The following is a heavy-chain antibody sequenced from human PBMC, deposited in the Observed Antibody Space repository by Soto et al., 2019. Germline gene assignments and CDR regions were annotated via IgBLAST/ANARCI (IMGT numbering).Heavy chain of an antibody. V-gene: IGHV1-2*02. D-gene: IGHD1-26*01. CDR3: ATTHSGSYYGYYYYGMDV. J-gene: IGHJ6*02. Sequence: GASVKVSCKASGYTFTGYYMHWVLQAPGQGLEWMGWINPNSGGTIYAQKFQGRVTMTEDTSTDTAYMELSSLRSEDTAVYYCATTHSGSYYGYYYYGMDVWGQGTTVTVSS. CDR1: GYTFTGYY. CDR2: INPNSGGT.